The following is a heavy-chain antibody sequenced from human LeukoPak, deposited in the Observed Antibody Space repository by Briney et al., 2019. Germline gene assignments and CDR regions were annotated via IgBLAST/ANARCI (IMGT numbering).Heavy chain of an antibody. CDR3: ATTGTDYYFDY. Sequence: GGSLRLSCAASGFTFSSYWMHWVRQAPGKGLVWVSRINSDGSSTSYADSVKGRFTISRDNAKNTLYLQMDSLRAEDTAVYYCATTGTDYYFDYWGQGTLVTVSS. J-gene: IGHJ4*02. D-gene: IGHD3/OR15-3a*01. V-gene: IGHV3-74*01. CDR2: INSDGSST. CDR1: GFTFSSYW.